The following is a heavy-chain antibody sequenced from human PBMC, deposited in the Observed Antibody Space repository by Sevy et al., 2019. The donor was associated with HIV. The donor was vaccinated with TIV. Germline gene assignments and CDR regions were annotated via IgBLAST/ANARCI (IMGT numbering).Heavy chain of an antibody. CDR1: GGSFSGYY. V-gene: IGHV4-34*01. Sequence: SETLSLTCAVYGGSFSGYYWSWIRQPPGKGLEWIGEINHSGSTNYNPSLKSRVTISVDTSKNQFSLKLSSVTAADTAVYYCARGMTTVTPERWGQGTLVTVSS. J-gene: IGHJ4*02. CDR3: ARGMTTVTPER. CDR2: INHSGST. D-gene: IGHD4-17*01.